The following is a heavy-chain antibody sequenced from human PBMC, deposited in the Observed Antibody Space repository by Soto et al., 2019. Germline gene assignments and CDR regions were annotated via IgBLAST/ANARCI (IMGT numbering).Heavy chain of an antibody. CDR1: GYTFTAYY. D-gene: IGHD6-6*01. V-gene: IGHV1-2*04. CDR3: AICFPLKYSSSALFDP. Sequence: ASVKVSCKASGYTFTAYYMHWVRQAPGQGLEWMGWINPNSGGTNYAQKFQGWVTMTRYTSIRTAYRELNRLRFDDTAVYYCAICFPLKYSSSALFDPWGQGTLVTVSS. CDR2: INPNSGGT. J-gene: IGHJ5*02.